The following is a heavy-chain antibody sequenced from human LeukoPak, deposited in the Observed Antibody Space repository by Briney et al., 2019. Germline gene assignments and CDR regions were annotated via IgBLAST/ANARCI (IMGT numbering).Heavy chain of an antibody. CDR2: IYYSGST. D-gene: IGHD1-26*01. Sequence: SETLSLTCTVSGGSISSSNFYWGWIRQPPGKGLEWIGSIYYSGSTYYNPSLESRVTISVDTSKNQFSLKLSSVTAADTAVYDRSRERRGLEGWFDPWGRGTLVIVSS. CDR3: SRERRGLEGWFDP. J-gene: IGHJ5*02. CDR1: GGSISSSNFY. V-gene: IGHV4-39*01.